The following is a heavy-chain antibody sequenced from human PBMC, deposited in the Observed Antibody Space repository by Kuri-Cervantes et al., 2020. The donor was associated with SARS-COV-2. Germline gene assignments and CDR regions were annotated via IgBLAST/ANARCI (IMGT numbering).Heavy chain of an antibody. CDR1: GFTVSSNY. CDR2: INSDGSST. J-gene: IGHJ6*02. Sequence: LSLTCAASGFTVSSNYMSWVRQAPGKGLVWVSRINSDGSSTSYADSVKGRFTISRDNAKNTLYLQMNSLRAEDTAVYYCARDPVTPGYYYYYGMDVWGQGTTVTVSS. CDR3: ARDPVTPGYYYYYGMDV. D-gene: IGHD4-23*01. V-gene: IGHV3-74*01.